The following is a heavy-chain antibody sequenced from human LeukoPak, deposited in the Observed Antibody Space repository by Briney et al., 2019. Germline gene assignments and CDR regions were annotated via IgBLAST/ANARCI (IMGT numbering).Heavy chain of an antibody. CDR1: GGSISSGDYY. CDR3: ARAYGFWSGYSQLRFDR. J-gene: IGHJ5*02. D-gene: IGHD3-3*01. V-gene: IGHV4-30-4*01. Sequence: SETLSLTCTVSGGSISSGDYYWRWIRQPPGKGLEWIGYIYYSGSTYYNPSLKSRVTISVDTSKNQFSLKLSSVTAADTAVYYCARAYGFWSGYSQLRFDRWGQGTLVTVSS. CDR2: IYYSGST.